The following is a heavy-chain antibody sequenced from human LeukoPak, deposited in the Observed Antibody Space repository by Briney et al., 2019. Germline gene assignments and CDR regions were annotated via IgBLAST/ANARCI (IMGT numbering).Heavy chain of an antibody. CDR3: ARARRITMIVVANNWFDP. CDR2: INPNSGGT. Sequence: ASVKVSCKASGYTFTGYYMHWVRQAPGQGLEWMGWINPNSGGTNYAQKFQGRVTMTRDTSISTAYMELSRLRSDDTAVYYCARARRITMIVVANNWFDPWGQGTLVTVSS. J-gene: IGHJ5*02. CDR1: GYTFTGYY. V-gene: IGHV1-2*02. D-gene: IGHD3-22*01.